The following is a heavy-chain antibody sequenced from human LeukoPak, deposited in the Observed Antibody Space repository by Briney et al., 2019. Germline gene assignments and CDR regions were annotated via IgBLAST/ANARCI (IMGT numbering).Heavy chain of an antibody. CDR2: IYYSGST. V-gene: IGHV4-39*01. CDR3: ARRRGYDSLLYYSYGMDV. D-gene: IGHD5-12*01. CDR1: GCSISSSSYH. J-gene: IGHJ6*02. Sequence: SGTLSLTCTVSGCSISSSSYHWGWIRQPPGKGLEWIGSIYYSGSTYYNPSLKSRVTISVDTSKNQFSLKLSSVTAADTAVYYCARRRGYDSLLYYSYGMDVWGQGTTVTVSS.